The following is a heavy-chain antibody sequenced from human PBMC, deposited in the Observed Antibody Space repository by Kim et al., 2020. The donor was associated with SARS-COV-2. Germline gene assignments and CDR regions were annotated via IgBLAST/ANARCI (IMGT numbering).Heavy chain of an antibody. V-gene: IGHV4-34*01. CDR1: GGSFSGYY. D-gene: IGHD3-3*01. CDR2: INHSGST. J-gene: IGHJ6*02. CDR3: ARESESITIFGVGSRGYYGMDV. Sequence: SETLSLTCGVYGGSFSGYYWSWIRQPPGKGLEWIGEINHSGSTNYNPSLKSRVTISVDTSKNQFSLKLSSVTAADTAVYYRARESESITIFGVGSRGYYGMDVWGQGTTVTVSS.